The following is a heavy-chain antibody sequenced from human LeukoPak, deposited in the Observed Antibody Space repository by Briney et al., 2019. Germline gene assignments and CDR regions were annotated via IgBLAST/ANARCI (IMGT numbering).Heavy chain of an antibody. J-gene: IGHJ1*01. CDR2: ISYDGSNK. CDR3: AKTSLGYCSSTCCLGYFQH. CDR1: GFTFSSYG. V-gene: IGHV3-30*18. D-gene: IGHD2-2*01. Sequence: GRSLRLSCAASGFTFSSYGMHWVRQAPGKGLEWVAVISYDGSNKYYADSVKGRFTISRDNSKNTLYLQMNSLRAEDTAVYYCAKTSLGYCSSTCCLGYFQHWGQGTLVTVSS.